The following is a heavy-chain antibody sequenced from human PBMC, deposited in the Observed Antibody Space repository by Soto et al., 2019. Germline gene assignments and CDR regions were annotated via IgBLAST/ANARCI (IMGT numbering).Heavy chain of an antibody. Sequence: QVQLVQSGAEVKKPGASVKVSCKVSGYTLTELSLHWVRQAPGKGLEWMGGFDPEDGETIYAQKFQGRDTMTEDTSTDTAYMELSSLRSEDTAVYYCTTGQRPIRFLEWLSRYYFDYWGQGTLVTVSS. CDR2: FDPEDGET. CDR1: GYTLTELS. V-gene: IGHV1-24*01. CDR3: TTGQRPIRFLEWLSRYYFDY. J-gene: IGHJ4*02. D-gene: IGHD3-3*01.